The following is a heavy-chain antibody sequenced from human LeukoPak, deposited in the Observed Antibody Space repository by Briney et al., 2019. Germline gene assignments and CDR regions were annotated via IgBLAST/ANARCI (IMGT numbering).Heavy chain of an antibody. D-gene: IGHD3-16*01. CDR3: ARRAFGRYYFDY. CDR1: GGSISSYY. Sequence: SETLSLTCTVSGGSISSYYWSWIRQPPGKGLEWIGYIYYSGSTNYNPSLKSRVTISVDTSKNQFSLKLSSVTAAGTAVYYCARRAFGRYYFDYWGQGTLVPVSS. V-gene: IGHV4-59*08. J-gene: IGHJ4*02. CDR2: IYYSGST.